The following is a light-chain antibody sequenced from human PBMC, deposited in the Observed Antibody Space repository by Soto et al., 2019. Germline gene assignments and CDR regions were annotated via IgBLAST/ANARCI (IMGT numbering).Light chain of an antibody. CDR3: QQRSNWPT. V-gene: IGKV3-11*01. CDR2: DAS. CDR1: QSVSSY. J-gene: IGKJ1*01. Sequence: EIVLTQSPATLSFSPGERATLSCSASQSVSSYLAWYQQKPGQAPRLLIYDASNRATGIPARFSGSGSGTDFTLTISSLEPEDFAVYYCQQRSNWPTFGQGTKVDIK.